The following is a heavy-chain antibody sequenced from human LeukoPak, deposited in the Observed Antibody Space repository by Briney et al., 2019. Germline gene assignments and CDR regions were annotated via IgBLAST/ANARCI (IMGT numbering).Heavy chain of an antibody. J-gene: IGHJ3*01. V-gene: IGHV3-11*04. CDR2: ISSSGSTI. Sequence: GGSLRLSCAASGFTFSDYYMSWIRQVPGKGLEWVSYISSSGSTIYYADSVKGRFTISRDNAKSTVYLQMGSLRPDDTAVYYCARGRTTVVNGGAFDVWGQGTLVIVSS. D-gene: IGHD4-23*01. CDR1: GFTFSDYY. CDR3: ARGRTTVVNGGAFDV.